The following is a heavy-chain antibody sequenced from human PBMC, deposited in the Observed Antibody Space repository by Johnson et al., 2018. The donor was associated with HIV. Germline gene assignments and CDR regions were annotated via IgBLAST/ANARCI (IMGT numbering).Heavy chain of an antibody. CDR3: ARRGLANAFDI. D-gene: IGHD3-10*01. CDR1: GFTFSSYG. J-gene: IGHJ3*02. V-gene: IGHV3-30*03. CDR2: ISYDGSNK. Sequence: QMLLVESGGGLVQPGGSLRLSCAASGFTFSSYGMHWVRQAPGKGLEWVAVISYDGSNKYYADSVKGRFSISRDNAKSSVYLQMNSLRAEDTAVYYCARRGLANAFDIWGQGTMVTVSS.